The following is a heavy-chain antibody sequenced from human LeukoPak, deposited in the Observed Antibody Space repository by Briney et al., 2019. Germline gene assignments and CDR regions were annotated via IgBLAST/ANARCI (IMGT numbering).Heavy chain of an antibody. D-gene: IGHD3-10*01. V-gene: IGHV3-30*02. CDR3: AKDRDPLFSSFGESKSPLAY. Sequence: GGSLRLSSAASGFTFSSYGMHWVRQAPGKGLEWVAFIRYDGSITYYSYSVKGRFIISRDNSKNTMYLRMNSLRADDTAVYYCAKDRDPLFSSFGESKSPLAYWGQGTLVTVSS. J-gene: IGHJ4*02. CDR1: GFTFSSYG. CDR2: IRYDGSIT.